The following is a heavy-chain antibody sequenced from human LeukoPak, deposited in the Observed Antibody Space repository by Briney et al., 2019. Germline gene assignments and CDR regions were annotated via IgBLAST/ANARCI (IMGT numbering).Heavy chain of an antibody. CDR1: GGSISSGSYY. J-gene: IGHJ4*02. D-gene: IGHD2-21*02. V-gene: IGHV4-61*02. CDR2: IYTSGST. Sequence: SETLSLTCTVSGGSISSGSYYWSWIRQPAGKGLEWIGRIYTSGSTNYNPSLKSRVTISVDTSKNQFSLKLSSVTAADTAVYYCARTVVTIETFDYWGQGTLVTVSS. CDR3: ARTVVTIETFDY.